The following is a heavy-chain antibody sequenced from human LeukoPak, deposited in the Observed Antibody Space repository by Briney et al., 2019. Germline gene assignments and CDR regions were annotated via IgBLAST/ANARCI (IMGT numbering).Heavy chain of an antibody. V-gene: IGHV4-39*01. CDR1: VDSIRSGSYY. Sequence: PSETLSLTCTVSVDSIRSGSYYWGSIRQPPEKGLEWIGSISYSGYTYYNPSLKSRVTMSVDTSKNQFSLKLSSVTAEDTAVYYCARSIAVAGTDFDYWGQGTLVTVSS. CDR2: ISYSGYT. D-gene: IGHD6-19*01. J-gene: IGHJ4*02. CDR3: ARSIAVAGTDFDY.